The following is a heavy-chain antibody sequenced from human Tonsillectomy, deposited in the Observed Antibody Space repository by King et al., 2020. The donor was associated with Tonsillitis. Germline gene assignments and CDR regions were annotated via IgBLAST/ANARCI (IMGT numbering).Heavy chain of an antibody. Sequence: QLQESGPGLVKPSETLSLTCTVSGGSISSYYWSWIRQPPGKGLEWVGDLYYSGSTNYNPSLKSRVTISVDTSKNQFSLKLSSVTAADTAVYYCATGSYDSSGYRGWFDPWGQGTLVTVSS. CDR1: GGSISSYY. D-gene: IGHD3-22*01. J-gene: IGHJ5*02. CDR3: ATGSYDSSGYRGWFDP. CDR2: LYYSGST. V-gene: IGHV4-59*01.